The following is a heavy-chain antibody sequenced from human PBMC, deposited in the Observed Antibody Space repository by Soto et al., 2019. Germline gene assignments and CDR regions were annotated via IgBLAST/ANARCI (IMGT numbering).Heavy chain of an antibody. J-gene: IGHJ5*02. CDR1: GGTLNTYT. D-gene: IGHD2-2*01. Sequence: QVQLVQSGPQVTKPGSSVKVSCKSSGGTLNTYTICWVRQAPRQGFVWMGSIIPALGIPNYAQKFQGRVTMTADKSTNTAYMELTSPRSDDTAMYYCMSNYAAGTNDTYFDPWGQGTVVTVSS. CDR2: IIPALGIP. V-gene: IGHV1-69*02. CDR3: MSNYAAGTNDTYFDP.